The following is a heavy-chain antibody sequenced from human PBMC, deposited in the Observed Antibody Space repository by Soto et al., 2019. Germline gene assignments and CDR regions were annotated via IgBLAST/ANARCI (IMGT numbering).Heavy chain of an antibody. Sequence: QVQLVESGGGVVQPGRSLRLSCAASGFTFSSYGMHWVRQAPGKGLEWVAVIWYDGSNKYYADSVKGRFTISRDNSKNTLYLQMNSLRAEDTAVYYCARDGRYCSSTSCYYYYYYYYMDVWGKGTTVTVSS. J-gene: IGHJ6*03. CDR1: GFTFSSYG. D-gene: IGHD2-2*01. CDR3: ARDGRYCSSTSCYYYYYYYYMDV. V-gene: IGHV3-33*01. CDR2: IWYDGSNK.